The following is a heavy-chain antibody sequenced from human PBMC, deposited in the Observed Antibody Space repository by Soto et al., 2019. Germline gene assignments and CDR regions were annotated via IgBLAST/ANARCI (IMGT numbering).Heavy chain of an antibody. CDR1: GYTFTSYD. CDR2: MNPNTDNA. J-gene: IGHJ5*02. V-gene: IGHV1-8*01. Sequence: GASVKVSCKASGYTFTSYDINWVRQAPGQGLEWMGWMNPNTDNAFYAQKFQGRFTMTKDTSISTAYMELTSLRSEDTAVYYCARSPNRYCSGDTCYYWYDPWG. CDR3: ARSPNRYCSGDTCYYWYDP. D-gene: IGHD2-15*01.